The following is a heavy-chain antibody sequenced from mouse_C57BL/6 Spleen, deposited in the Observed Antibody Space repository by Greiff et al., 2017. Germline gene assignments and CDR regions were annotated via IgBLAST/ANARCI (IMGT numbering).Heavy chain of an antibody. Sequence: EVQGVESGGGLVKPGGSLKLSCAASGFTFSDYGMHWVRQAPEKGLEWVAYISSGSSTIYYADTVKGRFTISRDNAKNTLFLQMTSLRSEDTAMYYCARTTTVVEDAMDDWGQGTSVTVSS. CDR1: GFTFSDYG. CDR3: ARTTTVVEDAMDD. D-gene: IGHD1-1*01. V-gene: IGHV5-17*01. CDR2: ISSGSSTI. J-gene: IGHJ4*01.